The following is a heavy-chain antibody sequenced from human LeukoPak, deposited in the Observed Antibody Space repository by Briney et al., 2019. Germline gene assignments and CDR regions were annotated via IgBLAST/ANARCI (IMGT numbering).Heavy chain of an antibody. CDR2: IYHSGST. V-gene: IGHV4-59*12. CDR3: ARGAPYY. CDR1: GGSISSYY. Sequence: PSETLSLTCTVSGGSISSYYWSWLRQPPGKGLEWIGYIYHSGSTYYNPSLKSRVTISVDRSKNQFSLKLSSVTAADTAVYYCARGAPYYWGQGTLVTVSS. J-gene: IGHJ4*02.